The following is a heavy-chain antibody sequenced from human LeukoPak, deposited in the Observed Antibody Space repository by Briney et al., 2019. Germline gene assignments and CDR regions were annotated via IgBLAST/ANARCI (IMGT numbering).Heavy chain of an antibody. D-gene: IGHD5-12*01. J-gene: IGHJ4*02. CDR1: GGSISSYH. Sequence: SETLSLTCTVSGGSISSYHWSWIRQPPGKGLEWIGYIYYSGSTNYNPSLKSRVTISVDTSKNQFSLKLSSVTAADTAVYYCAREKEATFDYWGQGTLVTVSS. CDR2: IYYSGST. V-gene: IGHV4-59*01. CDR3: AREKEATFDY.